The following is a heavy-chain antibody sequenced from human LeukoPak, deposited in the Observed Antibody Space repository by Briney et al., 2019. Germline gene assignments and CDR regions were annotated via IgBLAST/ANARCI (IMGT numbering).Heavy chain of an antibody. J-gene: IGHJ6*03. Sequence: GGSLRLSCAASGFTFSSYWMSWVRQAPGKGLEWVANIKQDGSEKYYVDSVKGRFTIPRDNAKNSLYLQMNSLRAEDTAVYYCAREGSSSSSYYYYYYYMDVWGKGTTVTVSS. CDR3: AREGSSSSSYYYYYYYMDV. D-gene: IGHD6-6*01. V-gene: IGHV3-7*01. CDR2: IKQDGSEK. CDR1: GFTFSSYW.